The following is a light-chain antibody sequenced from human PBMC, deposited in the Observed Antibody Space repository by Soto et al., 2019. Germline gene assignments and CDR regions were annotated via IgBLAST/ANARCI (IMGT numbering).Light chain of an antibody. V-gene: IGKV3-20*01. CDR3: QQYGNSPKT. CDR2: GAS. Sequence: EIVLTQSPGTLYLSPGERATLSCRASQSVSSNYLAWYQQKRGQAPRLLIFGASSRATGIPDRFSGSGSGTDFTLTITRLAREDFAVYYCQQYGNSPKTFGQGTKVDIK. J-gene: IGKJ1*01. CDR1: QSVSSNY.